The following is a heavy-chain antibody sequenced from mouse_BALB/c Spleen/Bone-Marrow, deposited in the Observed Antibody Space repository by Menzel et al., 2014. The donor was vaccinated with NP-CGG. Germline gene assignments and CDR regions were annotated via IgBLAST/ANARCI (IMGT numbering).Heavy chain of an antibody. D-gene: IGHD3-1*01. J-gene: IGHJ4*01. CDR1: GYTFTSYY. CDR3: TRGRRDAMDY. V-gene: IGHV1S16*01. CDR2: INPSNGGT. Sequence: VQLQQSGAELVKPGASVKLSCKASGYTFTSYYMYWVKQRPGQGLEWIGEINPSNGGTNFNEQFKSKATLTVDKSSSTAYMQLSSLTSEDAAVYYCTRGRRDAMDYWGQGTSVPDPS.